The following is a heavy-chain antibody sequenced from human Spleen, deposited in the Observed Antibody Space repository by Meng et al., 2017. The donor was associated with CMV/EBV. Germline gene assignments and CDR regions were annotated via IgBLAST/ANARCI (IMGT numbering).Heavy chain of an antibody. CDR1: YTFTSYA. D-gene: IGHD3-22*01. V-gene: IGHV1-18*01. Sequence: YTFTSYAINWVRQAPGQGLEWMGWISVYNGNRDYAQKFQGRVTMTTDTSTSTAYMELRSLRSDDTAVYYCARGGADYYDSSGYYNYWGQGTLVTVSS. CDR2: ISVYNGNR. J-gene: IGHJ4*02. CDR3: ARGGADYYDSSGYYNY.